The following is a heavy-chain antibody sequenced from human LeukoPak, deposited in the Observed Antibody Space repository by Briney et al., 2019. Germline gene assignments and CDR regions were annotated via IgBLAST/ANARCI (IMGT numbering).Heavy chain of an antibody. Sequence: GGSLRLSCAASGFTFGSYAMSWVRQTPGKGLEWVSGISTSGGNSSYADSVKGRFTISRDNPRNTLYMEMNSLRAEDTALYYCAIMHPYYDGSGYWVQWGQGTLVTVSS. CDR1: GFTFGSYA. V-gene: IGHV3-23*01. J-gene: IGHJ4*02. D-gene: IGHD3-22*01. CDR3: AIMHPYYDGSGYWVQ. CDR2: ISTSGGNS.